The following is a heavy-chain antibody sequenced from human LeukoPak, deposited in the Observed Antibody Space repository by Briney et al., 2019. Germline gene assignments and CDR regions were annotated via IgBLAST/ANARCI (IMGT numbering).Heavy chain of an antibody. D-gene: IGHD3-10*01. J-gene: IGHJ6*03. CDR1: GYIFTDFY. V-gene: IGHV1-2*06. CDR2: INPNSGGT. Sequence: GASVKVSCKASGYIFTDFYIHWVRQAPGQGLEWMGRINPNSGGTNYAQKFQGRVTMTRDTSISTAYMELSRLRSDDTAVYYCARVNRSGGYYYYYMDVWGKGTTVTVSS. CDR3: ARVNRSGGYYYYYMDV.